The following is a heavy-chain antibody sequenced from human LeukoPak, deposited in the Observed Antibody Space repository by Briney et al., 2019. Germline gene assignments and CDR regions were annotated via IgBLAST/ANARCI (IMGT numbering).Heavy chain of an antibody. CDR2: IYYTGIT. CDR1: GGSISSSRHY. Sequence: SETLSLTCTVSGGSISSSRHYWGWIRQSPEKGLELIAHIYYTGITYFNPSLKSRVTVSVDTSNNQFSLRLSSVTAADTAVYFCARVDHQFRHFDYWGQGTLVTVSS. V-gene: IGHV4-39*07. D-gene: IGHD1-14*01. CDR3: ARVDHQFRHFDY. J-gene: IGHJ4*02.